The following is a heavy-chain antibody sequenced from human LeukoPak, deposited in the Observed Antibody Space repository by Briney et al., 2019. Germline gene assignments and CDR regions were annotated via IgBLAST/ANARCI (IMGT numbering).Heavy chain of an antibody. D-gene: IGHD2-8*01. CDR2: ISAYNGNT. CDR3: ARATHCTNGVCYEWFDP. Sequence: ASVKLSCKASGYTFTSYGISWVRQAPGQGLEWMGWISAYNGNTNYAQKLQGRVTMTTGTSTSTAYMELRSLRSDDTAVYYCARATHCTNGVCYEWFDPWGQGTLVTVSS. CDR1: GYTFTSYG. J-gene: IGHJ5*02. V-gene: IGHV1-18*01.